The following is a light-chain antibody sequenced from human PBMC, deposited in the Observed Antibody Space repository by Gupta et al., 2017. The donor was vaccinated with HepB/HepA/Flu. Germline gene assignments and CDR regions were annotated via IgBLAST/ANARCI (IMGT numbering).Light chain of an antibody. CDR2: DAS. V-gene: IGKV3-11*01. Sequence: EIVLAQSPATLSLSPGERATLSCRASQNVRTYLTWYQQKPGQAPRLLIYDASTRATDIPARFSSSGSGTDFTITISILEPEDFAVYYCQQRSNRVTFGEGTKVEIK. CDR1: QNVRTY. CDR3: QQRSNRVT. J-gene: IGKJ4*01.